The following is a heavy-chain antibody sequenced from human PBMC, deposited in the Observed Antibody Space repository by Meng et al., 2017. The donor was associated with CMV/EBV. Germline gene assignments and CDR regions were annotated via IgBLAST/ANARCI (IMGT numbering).Heavy chain of an antibody. CDR3: ARVTSRVAGAFDY. Sequence: VTLQELGPGLVKAPHTPSTTCIVSSGSISSGDYYWRWIRQPPGKGLEWIGYIYYSGSTYYNPSLKIRVTISVDTSKNQFSLKLGSVTAADTAVYYCARVTSRVAGAFDYWGQGTLVTVSS. J-gene: IGHJ4*02. V-gene: IGHV4-30-4*08. CDR1: SGSISSGDYY. D-gene: IGHD1-14*01. CDR2: IYYSGST.